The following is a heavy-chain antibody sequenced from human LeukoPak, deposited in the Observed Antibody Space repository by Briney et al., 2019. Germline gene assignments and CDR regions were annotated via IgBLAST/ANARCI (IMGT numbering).Heavy chain of an antibody. D-gene: IGHD2-2*01. V-gene: IGHV1-2*02. CDR2: INPNSGGT. Sequence: ASVKVSCKASGYTFTGYYMHWVRQAPGQGLEWMGWINPNSGGTNYAQKFQGGVTMSRDTSISTAYMELSRLRSDDTAVYYCARDKDCSSTSCYFLFDPWGQGTLVTVSS. J-gene: IGHJ5*02. CDR1: GYTFTGYY. CDR3: ARDKDCSSTSCYFLFDP.